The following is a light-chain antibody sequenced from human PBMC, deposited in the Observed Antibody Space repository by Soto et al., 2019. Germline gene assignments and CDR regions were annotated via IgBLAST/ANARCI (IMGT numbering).Light chain of an antibody. Sequence: EIVLTQYPGILSLSPGERANLSCRASQKISNKYLAWYQQKPGQAPRLLIFGASTRATGIPDRFVGRGSGTDFTLTISRLEPEDFAVYYCQQYDLALNFGPGTKVEIK. CDR2: GAS. V-gene: IGKV3-20*01. J-gene: IGKJ3*01. CDR3: QQYDLALN. CDR1: QKISNKY.